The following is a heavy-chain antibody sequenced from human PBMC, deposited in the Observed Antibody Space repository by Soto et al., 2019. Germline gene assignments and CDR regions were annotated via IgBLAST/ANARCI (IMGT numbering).Heavy chain of an antibody. CDR2: ISSSGSTI. V-gene: IGHV3-48*03. D-gene: IGHD4-4*01. CDR1: GFTFSSYE. Sequence: GGSLRLSCAASGFTFSSYEMNWVRQAPGKGLEWVSYISSSGSTIYYADSVKGRFTISRDNAKNSLYLQMNSLRAEDTAVYYCARDVNTVTTDFDYWGQGTLVTVSS. CDR3: ARDVNTVTTDFDY. J-gene: IGHJ4*02.